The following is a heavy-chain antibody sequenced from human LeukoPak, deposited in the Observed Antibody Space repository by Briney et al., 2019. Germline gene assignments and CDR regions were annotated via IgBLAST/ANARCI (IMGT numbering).Heavy chain of an antibody. J-gene: IGHJ3*02. Sequence: SETLSLTCTVSGGSISSYYWSWIRQPPGKGLERIGYIYYSGSTNYNPSLKSRVTISVDTSKNQFSLKLSSVTAADTAVYYCARVRVVAATVGAFDIWGQGTMVTVSS. V-gene: IGHV4-59*01. CDR1: GGSISSYY. CDR3: ARVRVVAATVGAFDI. CDR2: IYYSGST. D-gene: IGHD2-15*01.